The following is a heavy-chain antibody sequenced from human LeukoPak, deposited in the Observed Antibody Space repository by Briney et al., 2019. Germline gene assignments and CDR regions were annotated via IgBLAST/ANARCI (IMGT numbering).Heavy chain of an antibody. CDR3: AKGRLRYCSGGSCSRGGTPMDV. J-gene: IGHJ6*03. Sequence: GGSLRLSCAAAGFTFSDYYMSWIRQAAGKGVEWVSYISSSGSTIYYADYVKGRFTISRKNSKNTLYLLMNSRRADDTAVYYCAKGRLRYCSGGSCSRGGTPMDVWGKGTTVTISS. V-gene: IGHV3-11*04. D-gene: IGHD2-15*01. CDR1: GFTFSDYY. CDR2: ISSSGSTI.